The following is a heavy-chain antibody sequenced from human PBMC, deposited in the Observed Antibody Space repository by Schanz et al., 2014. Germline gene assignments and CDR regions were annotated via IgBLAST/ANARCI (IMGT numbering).Heavy chain of an antibody. CDR2: ISYDGNTK. Sequence: QVQLVESGGGLVKPGGSLRLSCAASGFIFNDYYMNWIRQAPGKGLEWVTVISYDGNTKYYADSVKGRFTIARDNSKKPLSLQMNSLRAEDTAVYYCAKDRAGCGADCSHGYYYGMDVWGQGTTVTVSS. D-gene: IGHD2-21*01. J-gene: IGHJ6*02. CDR3: AKDRAGCGADCSHGYYYGMDV. V-gene: IGHV3-30*18. CDR1: GFIFNDYY.